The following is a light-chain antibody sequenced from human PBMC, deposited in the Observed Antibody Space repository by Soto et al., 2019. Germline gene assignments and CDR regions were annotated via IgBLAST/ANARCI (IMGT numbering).Light chain of an antibody. CDR1: QSVSSN. V-gene: IGKV3-15*01. CDR3: QQSGIT. CDR2: GAS. J-gene: IGKJ4*01. Sequence: EIVMTQSPATLSVSPGERATLSCRASQSVSSNLAWYQQKPGQAPSLLIYGASTRATGIPARFSGSGSGTEFTLTISSLQSEDFAVYYCQQSGITFGGGTKVEIK.